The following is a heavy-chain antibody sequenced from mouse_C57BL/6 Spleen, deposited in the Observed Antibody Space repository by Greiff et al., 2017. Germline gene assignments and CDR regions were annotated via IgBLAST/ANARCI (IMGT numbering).Heavy chain of an antibody. Sequence: VQLQQSGPELVKPGASVTISCKASGYAFSSSWMNWVKQRPGKGLEWIGRLYPGDGDTNYTGKFTGKATLTADNSSSTAYLKLSSLASEDCAVYFCARCDFDYWGQGTTLTVSS. CDR2: LYPGDGDT. CDR3: ARCDFDY. J-gene: IGHJ2*01. V-gene: IGHV1-82*01. CDR1: GYAFSSSW.